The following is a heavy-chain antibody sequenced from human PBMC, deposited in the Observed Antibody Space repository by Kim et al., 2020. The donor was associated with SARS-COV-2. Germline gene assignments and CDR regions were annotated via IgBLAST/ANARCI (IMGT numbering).Heavy chain of an antibody. CDR3: ARRYCSGGSCKDNGFGY. Sequence: ASVKVSCKASGYTFTSYAMHWVRQAPGQRLEWMGWINAGNGNTKYSQKFQGRVTITRDTSASTAYMELSSLRSEDTAVYYCARRYCSGGSCKDNGFGYWGQGTLVTVSS. D-gene: IGHD2-15*01. CDR1: GYTFTSYA. V-gene: IGHV1-3*01. CDR2: INAGNGNT. J-gene: IGHJ4*02.